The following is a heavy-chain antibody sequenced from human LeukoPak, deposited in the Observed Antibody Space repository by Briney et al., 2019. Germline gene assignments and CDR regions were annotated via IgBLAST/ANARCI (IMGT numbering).Heavy chain of an antibody. CDR2: ISPGGETI. V-gene: IGHV3-11*01. CDR3: AIGQDIAVAGPGGYFDH. CDR1: GVTFSDYH. D-gene: IGHD6-19*01. Sequence: GGSLRLSCAASGVTFSDYHMNWIRQAPGKGLEWMSYISPGGETIYFAHSPKGRFTISRDSAKNSLYLQMNSLTVDDTAMYYCAIGQDIAVAGPGGYFDHWGQGTMVTVSS. J-gene: IGHJ4*02.